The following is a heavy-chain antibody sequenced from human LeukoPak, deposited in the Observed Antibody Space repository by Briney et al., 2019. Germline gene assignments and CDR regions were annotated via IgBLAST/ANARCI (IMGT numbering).Heavy chain of an antibody. Sequence: SETLSLTCTVSGGSISSYYWSWIRQPAGKGLEWIGRIYTSGSTNYNPSLKSRVTMSVDTSKNQFSLKLSSVTAADTAVYYCASAPEGYCSGGNCSPNWFDPWGQGTLVTVSS. CDR1: GGSISSYY. J-gene: IGHJ5*02. V-gene: IGHV4-4*07. D-gene: IGHD2-15*01. CDR2: IYTSGST. CDR3: ASAPEGYCSGGNCSPNWFDP.